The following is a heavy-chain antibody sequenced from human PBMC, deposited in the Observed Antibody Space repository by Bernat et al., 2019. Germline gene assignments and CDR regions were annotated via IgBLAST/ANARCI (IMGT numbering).Heavy chain of an antibody. CDR2: IWYDGSNK. D-gene: IGHD3-10*01. Sequence: QVQLVESGGGVVQPGRSLRLSCAASGFTFSSYGMHWVRQAPGKGLEWVAVIWYDGSNKYYADSVKGRFTISRDNSKNTLYLQMNSLRAEDTAVYYCTKNYYGSGSYSGDFDYWGQGTLVTVSS. J-gene: IGHJ4*02. CDR3: TKNYYGSGSYSGDFDY. V-gene: IGHV3-33*06. CDR1: GFTFSSYG.